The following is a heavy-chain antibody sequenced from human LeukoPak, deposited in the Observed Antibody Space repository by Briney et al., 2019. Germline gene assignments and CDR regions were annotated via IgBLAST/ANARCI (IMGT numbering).Heavy chain of an antibody. CDR2: INPNSGGT. CDR3: ASPVGLWTDAFDI. Sequence: ASVKVSCKASGYTFTVYYMHWVRQAPGQGLEWMGWINPNSGGTNYAQKFQGRVTMTRDTSISTAYMELSRLRSDDTAVYYCASPVGLWTDAFDIWGQGTMVTVSS. CDR1: GYTFTVYY. J-gene: IGHJ3*02. D-gene: IGHD3-16*01. V-gene: IGHV1-2*02.